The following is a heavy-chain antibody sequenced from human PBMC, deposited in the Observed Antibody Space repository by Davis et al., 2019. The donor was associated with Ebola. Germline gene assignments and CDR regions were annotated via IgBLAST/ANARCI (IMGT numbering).Heavy chain of an antibody. J-gene: IGHJ4*02. CDR3: ARDISY. V-gene: IGHV4-59*01. Sequence: MPGGSLRLSCTVSGGSISSYYWSWIRQPPGKGLEWIGYIYYSWSTSYNPSLKSRVTISVDTSKNQFSLKLSSVTAADTAVYYCARDISYWGQGTLVTVSS. CDR2: IYYSWST. CDR1: GGSISSYY.